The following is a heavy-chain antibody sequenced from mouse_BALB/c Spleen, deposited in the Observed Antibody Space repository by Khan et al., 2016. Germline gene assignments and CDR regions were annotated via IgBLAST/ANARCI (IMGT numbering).Heavy chain of an antibody. Sequence: VQLQESGPGLVAPSQSLSITCTVSGFSLTGFSVNWVRQPPGKGLEWLGMIWGDGSTDYTSALKSRLSFNKDDSKSQVFLQMNSLQTDDTARYFCASYYDNDGGFAYWGQGTLVTVSA. CDR2: IWGDGST. D-gene: IGHD2-4*01. CDR3: ASYYDNDGGFAY. V-gene: IGHV2-6-7*01. CDR1: GFSLTGFS. J-gene: IGHJ3*01.